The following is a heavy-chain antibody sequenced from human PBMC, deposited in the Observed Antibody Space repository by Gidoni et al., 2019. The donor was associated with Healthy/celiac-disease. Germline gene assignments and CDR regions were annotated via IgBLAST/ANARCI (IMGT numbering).Heavy chain of an antibody. CDR2: IGTAGYT. Sequence: EVQLVESGGGFVQPGGPLRLSCAASGFPFSCYAMHWVRQATGKGLEWVAAIGTAGYTYYPGSVKGRFTISRENDKNSLYLKMNSLRAGDTAVYYCARGRWDYYDSSGYYDPDAFDIWGQGTMGTVSS. J-gene: IGHJ3*02. V-gene: IGHV3-13*01. CDR3: ARGRWDYYDSSGYYDPDAFDI. CDR1: GFPFSCYA. D-gene: IGHD3-22*01.